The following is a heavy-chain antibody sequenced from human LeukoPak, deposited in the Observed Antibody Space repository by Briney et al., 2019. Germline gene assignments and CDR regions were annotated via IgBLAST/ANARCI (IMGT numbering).Heavy chain of an antibody. V-gene: IGHV3-23*01. CDR1: GLTLSRCA. J-gene: IGHJ4*02. CDR2: ISISGDT. CDR3: AKDGEVFSSSSYFDY. Sequence: GGSLRLSCAASGLTLSRCAMSRVRQAPGKGLEWVSSISISGDTYYADSVKGRFTLSRDNSMDTLYLQMNSLRVEDTAVYYCAKDGEVFSSSSYFDYWGQGTLVTVSS. D-gene: IGHD6-13*01.